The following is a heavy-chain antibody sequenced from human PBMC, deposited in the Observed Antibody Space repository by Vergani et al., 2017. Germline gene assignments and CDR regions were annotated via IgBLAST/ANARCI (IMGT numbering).Heavy chain of an antibody. CDR2: ISSSSSYT. D-gene: IGHD4-23*01. CDR1: GFTFSDYY. V-gene: IGHV3-11*05. Sequence: QVQLVESGGGLVKPGGSLRLSCAASGFTFSDYYMSWIRQAPGKGLEWVSYISSSSSYTNYADYVKCRITISRDNAKSSLYLHMNSLKAEEAAVYYCARDVRDCGGNVGNDWGQGTMVTVSS. J-gene: IGHJ4*02. CDR3: ARDVRDCGGNVGND.